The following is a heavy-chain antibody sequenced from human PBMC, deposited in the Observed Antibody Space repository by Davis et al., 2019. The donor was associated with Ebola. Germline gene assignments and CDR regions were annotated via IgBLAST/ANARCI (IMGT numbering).Heavy chain of an antibody. Sequence: GESLKISCAASGFTFSDYYMSWIRQAPGKGLEWVSYISSSSSYTNYADSVKGRFTISRDNAKNSLYLQMNSLRAEDTAVYYCARDLVRGGSYYGSGYWGQGTLVTVSS. D-gene: IGHD1-26*01. V-gene: IGHV3-11*06. CDR2: ISSSSSYT. CDR1: GFTFSDYY. CDR3: ARDLVRGGSYYGSGY. J-gene: IGHJ4*02.